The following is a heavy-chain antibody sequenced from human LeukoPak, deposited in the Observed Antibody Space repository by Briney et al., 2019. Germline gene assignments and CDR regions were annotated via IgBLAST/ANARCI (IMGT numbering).Heavy chain of an antibody. J-gene: IGHJ4*02. Sequence: PGGSLRLSCAASGFTFDDYAMHWVRQAPGKGLEWVSGISWNSGDIGYADSVKGRFTISRDNAKNSLYLQMNSLRAEDTAVYYCARVMVRGLPRGTFNYWGQGTLVTVSS. V-gene: IGHV3-9*01. D-gene: IGHD3-10*01. CDR1: GFTFDDYA. CDR3: ARVMVRGLPRGTFNY. CDR2: ISWNSGDI.